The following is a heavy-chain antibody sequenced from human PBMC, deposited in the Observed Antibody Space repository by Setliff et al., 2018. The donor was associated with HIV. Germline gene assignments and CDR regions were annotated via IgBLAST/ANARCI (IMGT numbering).Heavy chain of an antibody. D-gene: IGHD2-8*01. CDR3: ARGKVLRGNILYY. Sequence: GASVKVSCKASGYTFSDYYLHWVRQAPGQGLEWMGRINPSGGSTSYAQKFQGRVTMTRNTSISTAYMDLSSLRSEDTAVYYCARGKVLRGNILYYWGQGTLVTVSS. V-gene: IGHV1-46*01. CDR1: GYTFSDYY. CDR2: INPSGGST. J-gene: IGHJ4*02.